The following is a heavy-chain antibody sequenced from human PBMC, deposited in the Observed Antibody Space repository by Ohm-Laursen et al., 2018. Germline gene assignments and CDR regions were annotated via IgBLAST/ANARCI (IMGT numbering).Heavy chain of an antibody. V-gene: IGHV4-59*08. CDR2: IYYSGST. Sequence: SETLSLTCTVSGGSISSYYWSWIRQPPGKGLEWIGYIYYSGSTNYNPSLKSRVTISVDTSKNHFSLKLSSVTAADTAVYYCAGLTYYDFWSGYWDEYGMDVWGQGTTVTVSS. J-gene: IGHJ6*02. D-gene: IGHD3-3*01. CDR3: AGLTYYDFWSGYWDEYGMDV. CDR1: GGSISSYY.